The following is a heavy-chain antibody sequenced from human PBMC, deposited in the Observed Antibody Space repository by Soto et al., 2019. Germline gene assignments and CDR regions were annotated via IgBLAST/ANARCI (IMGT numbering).Heavy chain of an antibody. CDR1: GYTFTGYY. J-gene: IGHJ3*02. V-gene: IGHV1-2*04. CDR3: XXXXXXVXVPAAIYPPRGDAFDI. CDR2: INPNSGGT. D-gene: IGHD2-2*01. Sequence: QVQLVQSGAEVKKPGASVKVSCKASGYTFTGYYMHWVRQAPGQGLEWMGWINPNSGGTNYAQKFEGWVTMTXXXXXXXXXXXXXXXXXXXXXXXXXXXXXXXVXVPAAIYPPRGDAFDIWGQGTMVTVSS.